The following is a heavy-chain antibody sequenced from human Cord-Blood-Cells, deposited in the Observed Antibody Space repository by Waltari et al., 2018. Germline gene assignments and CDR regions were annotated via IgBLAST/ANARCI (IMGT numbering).Heavy chain of an antibody. CDR3: ARARNYYDFWSGYYAFDI. CDR1: GGSFSGYY. J-gene: IGHJ3*02. Sequence: QVQLQQWGAGLLKPSETLSLTCAVYGGSFSGYYWSWIRQPPGKGLEWIGEINHSGSTNNNPLLKSRVTISVDTSKNQVSLKLSSVTAADAAVYYCARARNYYDFWSGYYAFDIWGQGTMVTVSS. D-gene: IGHD3-3*01. V-gene: IGHV4-34*01. CDR2: INHSGST.